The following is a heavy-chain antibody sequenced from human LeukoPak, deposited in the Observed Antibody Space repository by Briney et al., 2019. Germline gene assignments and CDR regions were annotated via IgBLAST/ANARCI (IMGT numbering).Heavy chain of an antibody. Sequence: PGRSLRLSCAASGFTFSSYGMHWVRQAPGKGLEWVAVISYDGSNKYYADSVKGRFTISRDNSKNTLYLQMNSLRAEDTAVYYCARESVAHGGFDWGQGTLVTVSS. V-gene: IGHV3-30*03. CDR1: GFTFSSYG. D-gene: IGHD6-19*01. CDR2: ISYDGSNK. CDR3: ARESVAHGGFD. J-gene: IGHJ4*02.